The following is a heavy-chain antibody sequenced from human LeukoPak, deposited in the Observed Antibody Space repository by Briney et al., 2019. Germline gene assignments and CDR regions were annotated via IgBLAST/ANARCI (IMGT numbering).Heavy chain of an antibody. D-gene: IGHD3-10*01. J-gene: IGHJ4*02. V-gene: IGHV4-34*01. CDR1: GGSFSGYY. CDR2: INHSGST. CDR3: ARHQFYGSGSYYFDY. Sequence: SETLSLTCAVYGGSFSGYYWSWIRQPPGKGLEWIGEINHSGSTNYNPSLKSRVIISVDTSKNQFALKVSSVTAADTAIYYCARHQFYGSGSYYFDYWGQGTLVTVSS.